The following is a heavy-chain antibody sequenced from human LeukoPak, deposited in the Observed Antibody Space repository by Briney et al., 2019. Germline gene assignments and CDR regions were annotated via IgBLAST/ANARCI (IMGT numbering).Heavy chain of an antibody. CDR3: ARDLRDYDILTGLGT. D-gene: IGHD3-9*01. V-gene: IGHV1-18*01. J-gene: IGHJ5*02. Sequence: GASVKVSCKASGYTFTSYGISWVRQAPGQGLEWMGWISAYNGNTNYAQKLQGRVTMTADTSTSTAYMELRSLRSDDTAVYYCARDLRDYDILTGLGTWGQGTLVTVSS. CDR1: GYTFTSYG. CDR2: ISAYNGNT.